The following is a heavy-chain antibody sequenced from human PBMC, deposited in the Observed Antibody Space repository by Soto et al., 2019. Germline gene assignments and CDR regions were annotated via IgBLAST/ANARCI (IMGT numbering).Heavy chain of an antibody. CDR3: ATASVFKTLKFDY. CDR1: GYTLTELS. CDR2: FDPEDGET. Sequence: ASVKESCKVSGYTLTELSMHWVRQAPGKGLEWMGGFDPEDGETIYAQKFQGRVTMTEDTSTDAAYMELSSLRSEDTAVYYCATASVFKTLKFDYWGQGTLVTVSS. V-gene: IGHV1-24*01. J-gene: IGHJ4*02. D-gene: IGHD2-2*01.